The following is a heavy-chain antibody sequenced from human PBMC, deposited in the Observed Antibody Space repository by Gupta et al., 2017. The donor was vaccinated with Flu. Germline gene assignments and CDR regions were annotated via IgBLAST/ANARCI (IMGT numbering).Heavy chain of an antibody. D-gene: IGHD6-25*01. V-gene: IGHV6-1*01. CDR2: TYYRSKWGD. Sequence: QVQLQQSGPGLVKPSQTLSLTCAISGDSVSSNSAAWNWIRQSPSRGLEWLGRTYYRSKWGDDYAESVKSRITINPDTSKNQFSLQLKSVTPEDTAVYFCARERQRLGQEAEGNFDYWGQGTLVTVSS. CDR1: GDSVSSNSAA. CDR3: ARERQRLGQEAEGNFDY. J-gene: IGHJ4*02.